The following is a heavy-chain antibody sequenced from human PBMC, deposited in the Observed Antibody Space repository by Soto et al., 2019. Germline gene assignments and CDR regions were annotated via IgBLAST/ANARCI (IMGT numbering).Heavy chain of an antibody. J-gene: IGHJ4*02. CDR1: GFSLSNARMG. CDR2: IFSNDEK. V-gene: IGHV2-26*01. Sequence: QVTLKESGPVLVKPTETLTLTCTVSGFSLSNARMGVSWIRQPPGKALEWLAHIFSNDEKSYSTYLKSRLTISKDTSKSQVVLTMTNMDPVDTATYYCARVSGGDCYPGMWVGPFDYWGQGTLVTVSS. CDR3: ARVSGGDCYPGMWVGPFDY. D-gene: IGHD2-21*02.